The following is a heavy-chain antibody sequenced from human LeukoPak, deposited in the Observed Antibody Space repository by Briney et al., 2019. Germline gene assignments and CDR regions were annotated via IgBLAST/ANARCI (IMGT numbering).Heavy chain of an antibody. CDR1: GFTVSGNY. V-gene: IGHV3-66*02. Sequence: GGSLRLSCAASGFTVSGNYMSWVRQFPGKGLEWVSVIYSGGTTNYADSVKGRFTISRDYSKNTLYLQMSSLRPEDTAVYYCATRFSEQSWGQGTLVTVSS. CDR2: IYSGGTT. CDR3: ATRFSEQS. D-gene: IGHD3-3*01. J-gene: IGHJ4*02.